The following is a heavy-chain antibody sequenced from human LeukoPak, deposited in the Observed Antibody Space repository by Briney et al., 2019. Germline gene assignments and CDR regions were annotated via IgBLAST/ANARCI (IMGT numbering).Heavy chain of an antibody. CDR3: ARAPRGRYSSSWYYFDY. D-gene: IGHD6-13*01. J-gene: IGHJ4*02. CDR2: ISSSGSTI. CDR1: GFTFSDYY. Sequence: PGGSLRLSCAASGFTFSDYYMSWIRKAPGKGLEWVSYISSSGSTIYYADSVKGRFTISRDNAKTSLYLQMNSLRAEDTAVYYCARAPRGRYSSSWYYFDYWGQGTLVTVSS. V-gene: IGHV3-11*01.